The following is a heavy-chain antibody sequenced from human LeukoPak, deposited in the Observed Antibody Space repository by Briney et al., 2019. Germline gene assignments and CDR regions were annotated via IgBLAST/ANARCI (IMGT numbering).Heavy chain of an antibody. CDR1: GFTFSTYW. CDR2: IKKDGSGK. CDR3: AREATGYSASWGDY. D-gene: IGHD6-13*01. Sequence: QPGGSLRLSCVVSGFTFSTYWMSWVRQAPGKGLEWVANIKKDGSGKYYVDSVKGRFTISRDNAKNSVYLQMNSLRVEDTAVYYCAREATGYSASWGDYWGQGTLVTVSS. V-gene: IGHV3-7*01. J-gene: IGHJ4*02.